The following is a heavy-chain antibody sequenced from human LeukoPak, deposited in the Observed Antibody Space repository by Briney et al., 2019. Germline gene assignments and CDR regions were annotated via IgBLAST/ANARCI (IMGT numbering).Heavy chain of an antibody. CDR3: AKDIHSSGWFPNFDY. D-gene: IGHD6-19*01. V-gene: IGHV3-9*03. CDR1: GFAFDDYA. Sequence: GGSLRLSCAASGFAFDDYAMHWVRQAPGKGLEWVSGISWNSGSIGYADSVKGRFTISRDNAKNSLYLQMNSLRAEDMALYYCAKDIHSSGWFPNFDYWGQGTLVTVSS. J-gene: IGHJ4*02. CDR2: ISWNSGSI.